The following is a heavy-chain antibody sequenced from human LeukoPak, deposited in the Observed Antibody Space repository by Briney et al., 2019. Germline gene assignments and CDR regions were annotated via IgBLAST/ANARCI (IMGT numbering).Heavy chain of an antibody. CDR1: GGSISSYY. V-gene: IGHV4-59*08. D-gene: IGHD1-26*01. CDR3: GRHQNGGTYPIDY. CDR2: ISQSGST. J-gene: IGHJ4*02. Sequence: SETLSLTCTVSGGSISSYYWSWIRQPPGKGLEWIGEISQSGSTNYNPSLKSRVTISVDTSKNQFSLKLTSVTAADTAIYYCGRHQNGGTYPIDYWGQGTLVTVSS.